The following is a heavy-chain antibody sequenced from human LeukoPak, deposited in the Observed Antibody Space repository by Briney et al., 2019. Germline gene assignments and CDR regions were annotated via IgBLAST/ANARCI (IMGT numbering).Heavy chain of an antibody. CDR1: GFSISSAYY. V-gene: IGHV4-38-2*02. CDR2: IYHSGST. CDR3: ARDLDY. Sequence: SETLSLTCTVSGFSISSAYYWGWIRQPPGEGLEWIGTIYHSGSTYYNPSLKSRVTISVDTSKNQFSLKLSSVTAADTAVYYCARDLDYWGQGTLVTVSS. J-gene: IGHJ4*02.